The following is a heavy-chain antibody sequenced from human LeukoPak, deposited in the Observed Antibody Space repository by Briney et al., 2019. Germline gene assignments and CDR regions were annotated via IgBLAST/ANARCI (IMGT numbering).Heavy chain of an antibody. J-gene: IGHJ4*02. CDR1: GFTFSSYA. V-gene: IGHV3-23*01. Sequence: PGGSLRLSCAASGFTFSSYAMSWVRQAPGKGLEWVSAISGSGGSTYYADSVKGRFTISRDNSKNTLYLQMNSLRAEDTAVYYCAGGDYYDSSGYQSCFDYWGQGTLVTVSS. CDR3: AGGDYYDSSGYQSCFDY. D-gene: IGHD3-22*01. CDR2: ISGSGGST.